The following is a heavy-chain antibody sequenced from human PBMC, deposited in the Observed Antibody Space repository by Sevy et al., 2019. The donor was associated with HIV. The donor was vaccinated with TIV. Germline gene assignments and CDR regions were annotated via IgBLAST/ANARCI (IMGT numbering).Heavy chain of an antibody. CDR2: LSFGCGEI. V-gene: IGHV3-30*12. J-gene: IGHJ4*02. D-gene: IGHD2-8*01. CDR3: AREGCTKPHDY. Sequence: GGSLRLSCAASGFTFRSYGMHWVRQPPGKGLEWVSTLSFGCGEINYADSVKGRFTISRDNSKSSVYLQMNNLRPEDTAVYYCAREGCTKPHDYWGQGTLVTVSS. CDR1: GFTFRSYG.